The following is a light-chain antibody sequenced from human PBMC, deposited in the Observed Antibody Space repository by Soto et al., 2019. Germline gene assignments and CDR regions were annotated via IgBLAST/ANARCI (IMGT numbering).Light chain of an antibody. Sequence: QSVLIQSPSVSGTPGQRVTISCSGSNFNIGGNYVYWYQQIPGTAPKVLIYRDALRPSGVPDRFSGSKSGSSASLAISGLQAEDEADYYCCSYAGSYTYVFGTGTKLTVL. CDR3: CSYAGSYTYV. J-gene: IGLJ1*01. CDR1: NFNIGGNY. V-gene: IGLV1-47*01. CDR2: RDA.